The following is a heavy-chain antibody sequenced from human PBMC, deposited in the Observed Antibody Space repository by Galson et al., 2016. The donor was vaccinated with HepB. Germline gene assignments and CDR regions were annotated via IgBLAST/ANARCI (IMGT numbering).Heavy chain of an antibody. V-gene: IGHV4-31*03. D-gene: IGHD3-9*01. CDR3: ARHPSNYNILTGYYDS. CDR2: IYHSGST. CDR1: GGSISSGGYY. Sequence: LSLTCTVSGGSISSGGYYWSWIRQHPGKGLGWIGYIYHSGSTYYNPSLKSRASISVDTSKNQFSLRLSSVTAADTAVYYCARHPSNYNILTGYYDSWGQGATVTVSS. J-gene: IGHJ6*02.